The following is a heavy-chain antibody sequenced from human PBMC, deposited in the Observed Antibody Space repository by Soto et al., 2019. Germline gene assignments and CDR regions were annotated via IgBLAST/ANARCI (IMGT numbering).Heavy chain of an antibody. D-gene: IGHD2-2*01. CDR3: ARLQHYGMDL. CDR2: TRNKANSYTT. V-gene: IGHV3-72*01. CDR1: GFTFSDHY. J-gene: IGHJ6*02. Sequence: PGGSLRLSCAASGFTFSDHYMDWVRQAPGKGLEWVGRTRNKANSYTTEYAASVKGRFTISRDDSKNSLYLQMNSLKTEDTAMYYCARLQHYGMDLWGQGTTVTVSS.